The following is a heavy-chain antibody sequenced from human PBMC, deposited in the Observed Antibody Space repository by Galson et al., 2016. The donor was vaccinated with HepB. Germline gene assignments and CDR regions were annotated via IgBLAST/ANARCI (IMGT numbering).Heavy chain of an antibody. CDR2: IYYSGST. D-gene: IGHD6-13*01. CDR3: ARDRGSAAGFDY. Sequence: TLSLTCTVSGGSISKYYWSWIRQPPGKGLEWIAYIYYSGSTNQNPSLKSRVTISVDTSKNQFSLQLRSVTAADTAVYYCARDRGSAAGFDYWGQGTLVTVSS. CDR1: GGSISKYY. J-gene: IGHJ4*02. V-gene: IGHV4-59*01.